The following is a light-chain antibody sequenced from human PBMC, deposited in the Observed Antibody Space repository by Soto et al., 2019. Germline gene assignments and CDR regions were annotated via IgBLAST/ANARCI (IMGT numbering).Light chain of an antibody. Sequence: QSALTRPASVSGSPGQSITISCTGTNSDVGGYNYVSWYQQHPGKAPKPMIYDVSNRPSGVSNRFSGSKSGNTASLTISGLQAEDEADYYCTSYTSSGTYVFGTGTKLTVL. V-gene: IGLV2-14*01. J-gene: IGLJ1*01. CDR1: NSDVGGYNY. CDR3: TSYTSSGTYV. CDR2: DVS.